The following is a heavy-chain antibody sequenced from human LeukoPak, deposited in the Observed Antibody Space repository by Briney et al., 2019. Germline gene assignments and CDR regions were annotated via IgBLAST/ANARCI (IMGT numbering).Heavy chain of an antibody. CDR3: ARDSGELLWFGESPYGMDV. CDR1: GGSISSSNW. D-gene: IGHD3-10*01. J-gene: IGHJ6*02. Sequence: SGTLSLTCAVSGGSISSSNWWSWVRQPPGKGLEWIGEIYHSGSTNYNPSLKSRVTISVDTSKNQFSLKLSSVTAADTAVYYCARDSGELLWFGESPYGMDVWGQGTTVTVSS. V-gene: IGHV4-4*02. CDR2: IYHSGST.